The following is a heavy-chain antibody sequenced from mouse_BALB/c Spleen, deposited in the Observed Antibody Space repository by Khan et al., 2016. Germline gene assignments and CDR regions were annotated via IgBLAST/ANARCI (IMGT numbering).Heavy chain of an antibody. Sequence: EVKLEESGGGLVQPGGSMKLSCVASGFIFSNHWMNWVRQSPETGLEWVAEIRLKSNNYTTHYAESVRGRFPISRDDSKSSVYLQMNNLRAADTGIYICTKQDGYYGCFDYWGQGTTLAVSS. CDR3: TKQDGYYGCFDY. J-gene: IGHJ2*01. CDR2: IRLKSNNYTT. CDR1: GFIFSNHW. V-gene: IGHV6-6*02. D-gene: IGHD2-3*01.